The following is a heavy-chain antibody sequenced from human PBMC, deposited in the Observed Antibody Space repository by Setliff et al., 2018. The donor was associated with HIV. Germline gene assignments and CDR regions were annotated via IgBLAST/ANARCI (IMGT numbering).Heavy chain of an antibody. Sequence: SLKISCATSGFTFSNYGMHWVRQAPGKGLEWVALIWNDGSKKYYVDSVKGRFTISRDNSKNTMYLQMNSLRAEDTAVYYCAKDRSDLAASIIYYDYLGFYVWGQGTTVTVSS. CDR1: GFTFSNYG. CDR3: AKDRSDLAASIIYYDYLGFYV. V-gene: IGHV3-33*06. D-gene: IGHD5-12*01. CDR2: IWNDGSKK. J-gene: IGHJ6*02.